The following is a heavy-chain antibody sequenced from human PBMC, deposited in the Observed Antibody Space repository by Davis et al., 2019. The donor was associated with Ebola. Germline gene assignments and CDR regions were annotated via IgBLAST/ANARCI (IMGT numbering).Heavy chain of an antibody. Sequence: GGSLRLSCAASGFTFSSYSMNWVRQAPGKGLEWVSSISSSGSYIYYADSVKGRFTISRDNAKNSLYLQMNSLRVDDTAVYYCARDRYSSSWGQGTLVTVSS. V-gene: IGHV3-21*04. CDR1: GFTFSSYS. J-gene: IGHJ5*02. CDR2: ISSSGSYI. CDR3: ARDRYSSS. D-gene: IGHD6-13*01.